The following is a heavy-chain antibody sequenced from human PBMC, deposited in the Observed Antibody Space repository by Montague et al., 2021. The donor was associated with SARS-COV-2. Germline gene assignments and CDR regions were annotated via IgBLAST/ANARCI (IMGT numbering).Heavy chain of an antibody. V-gene: IGHV4-61*09. CDR2: IQTSGTS. J-gene: IGHJ6*02. Sequence: TLSLTCSVSGDSMTSGSYSWTWIRQPAGKGLEWIGHIQTSGTSNYNPSLRSRISMSIDTSRNHFSLEVRSVTAADTAVYFCARDRPESWRISPGLAGLFATLVHSASGMDVWGQGTTVIVS. D-gene: IGHD3-10*02. CDR3: ARDRPESWRISPGLAGLFATLVHSASGMDV. CDR1: GDSMTSGSYS.